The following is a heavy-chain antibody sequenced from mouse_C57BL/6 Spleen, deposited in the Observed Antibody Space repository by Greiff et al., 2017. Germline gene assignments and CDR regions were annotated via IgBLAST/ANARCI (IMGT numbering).Heavy chain of an antibody. V-gene: IGHV1-64*01. CDR3: AKTTQALYYAMDY. D-gene: IGHD3-2*02. Sequence: VQLQQSGAELVKPGASVKLSCKASGYTFTSYWMHWVKQRPGQGLEWIGMINPNSGSTNYNEKFKGKPTLTVDKSSSTAYLQLSSLTSEDSAVYYCAKTTQALYYAMDYWGQGTSVTVSS. CDR1: GYTFTSYW. CDR2: INPNSGST. J-gene: IGHJ4*01.